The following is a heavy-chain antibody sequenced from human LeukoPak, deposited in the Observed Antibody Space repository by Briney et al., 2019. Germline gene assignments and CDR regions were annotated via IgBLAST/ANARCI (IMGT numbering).Heavy chain of an antibody. CDR3: ASTNYYDSSGYTH. J-gene: IGHJ4*02. CDR1: GYSISSGYY. D-gene: IGHD3-22*01. CDR2: IYHSGST. Sequence: SETLSLTCTVSGYSISSGYYWGWIRQPPGKGLEWIGSIYHSGSTYYNPSLKNRVTISVDTSKNQFSLKLSSVTAADTAVYYCASTNYYDSSGYTHWGQGTLVTVSS. V-gene: IGHV4-38-2*02.